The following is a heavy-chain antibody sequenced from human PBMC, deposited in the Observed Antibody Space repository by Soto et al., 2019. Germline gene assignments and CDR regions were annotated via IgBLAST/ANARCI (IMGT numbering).Heavy chain of an antibody. V-gene: IGHV1-69*13. Sequence: SVKVSCKASGGTFSSYAISWVRQAPGQGLEWMGGIIPIFGTANYAQKFQGRVTITADESTSTAYMELSSLRSEDTAVYYCARDRPRGYSYGILDYWGQGTLVTSPQ. CDR2: IIPIFGTA. CDR3: ARDRPRGYSYGILDY. CDR1: GGTFSSYA. D-gene: IGHD5-18*01. J-gene: IGHJ4*02.